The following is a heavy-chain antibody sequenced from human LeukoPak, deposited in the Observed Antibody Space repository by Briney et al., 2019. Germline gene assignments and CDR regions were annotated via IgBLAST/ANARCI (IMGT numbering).Heavy chain of an antibody. V-gene: IGHV4-4*07. Sequence: SETLSLTCTVSGGSIRSYYWSWIRQPAGKGLEWIGRIYTSGSTNYNPSLKSRVTMSVDTSKNQFSLKLSPVTAADTAVYYCARIRAYDFWSGFYAFDIWGQGTMVTVSS. J-gene: IGHJ3*02. CDR2: IYTSGST. CDR3: ARIRAYDFWSGFYAFDI. D-gene: IGHD3-3*01. CDR1: GGSIRSYY.